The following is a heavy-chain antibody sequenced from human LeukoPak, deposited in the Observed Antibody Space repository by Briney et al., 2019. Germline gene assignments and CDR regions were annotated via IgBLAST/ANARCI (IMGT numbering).Heavy chain of an antibody. D-gene: IGHD3-3*01. V-gene: IGHV3-23*01. CDR2: ISDSGDSP. CDR3: AKSPIWSGYYYMDV. Sequence: GGSLRLSCAASGFTFRDYAMNWVRQAPGKGLEWVSGISDSGDSPSYVDSVKGRFTISRDNSKNTLYLQMNSLRAEDTAVYYCAKSPIWSGYYYMDVWGKGTTVTVSS. J-gene: IGHJ6*03. CDR1: GFTFRDYA.